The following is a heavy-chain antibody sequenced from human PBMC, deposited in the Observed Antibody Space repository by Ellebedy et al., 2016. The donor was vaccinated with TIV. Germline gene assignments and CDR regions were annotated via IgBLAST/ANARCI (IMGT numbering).Heavy chain of an antibody. V-gene: IGHV3-21*01. CDR3: ARDGWGYCSSTSCSEVGAFDI. Sequence: GGSLRLXXAASGFTFSNYNMNWVRQAPGKGLEWVSSISSSSSYIYYADSVKGRFTISRDNAKNSLFLQMNSLRAEDTAVYYCARDGWGYCSSTSCSEVGAFDIWGQGTIVTVS. D-gene: IGHD2-2*01. J-gene: IGHJ3*02. CDR1: GFTFSNYN. CDR2: ISSSSSYI.